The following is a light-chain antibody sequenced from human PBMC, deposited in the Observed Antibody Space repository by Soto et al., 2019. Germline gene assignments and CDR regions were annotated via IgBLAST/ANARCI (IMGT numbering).Light chain of an antibody. Sequence: DIVMTQSPDSLAVSLGERATINCKSSQSVLYNSDNKNYLAWYQQKAGQPPKLLIYWASTRDSGVPDRFSGSGSGADFTLTISNLQAEDVEVYYCQQYYTTLSFGGGTKVEIK. J-gene: IGKJ4*01. CDR3: QQYYTTLS. CDR2: WAS. V-gene: IGKV4-1*01. CDR1: QSVLYNSDNKNY.